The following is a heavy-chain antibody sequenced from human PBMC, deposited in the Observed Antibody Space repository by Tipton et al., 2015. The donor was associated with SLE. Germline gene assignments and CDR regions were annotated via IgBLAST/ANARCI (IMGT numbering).Heavy chain of an antibody. CDR3: ARGKYYFDY. Sequence: SLRLSCAASGFTFGDYYMSWIRQAPGKGLEWVSYIKEDGSEKHYVDSVKDRLTISRGNAKNSLYLQMNSLRDEDTAVYYCARGKYYFDYWGQGALVTVSS. J-gene: IGHJ4*02. CDR2: IKEDGSEK. CDR1: GFTFGDYY. D-gene: IGHD2/OR15-2a*01. V-gene: IGHV3-7*01.